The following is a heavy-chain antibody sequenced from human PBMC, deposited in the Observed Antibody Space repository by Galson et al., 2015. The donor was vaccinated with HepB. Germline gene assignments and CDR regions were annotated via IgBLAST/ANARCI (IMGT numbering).Heavy chain of an antibody. CDR2: ISSSSSTI. J-gene: IGHJ5*02. Sequence: GSLRLSCAASGFTFSSYSMNWVRQAPGKGLEWVSYISSSSSTIYYADSVKGRFTISRDNAKNSLYLQMNSLRAEDTAVYYCARDRSPAAISWGWFDPWGQGTLVTVSS. CDR1: GFTFSSYS. D-gene: IGHD2-2*01. CDR3: ARDRSPAAISWGWFDP. V-gene: IGHV3-48*01.